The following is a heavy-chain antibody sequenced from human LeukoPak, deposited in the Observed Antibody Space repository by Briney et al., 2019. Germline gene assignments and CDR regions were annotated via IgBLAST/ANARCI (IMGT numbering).Heavy chain of an antibody. CDR1: GYTFTGYY. Sequence: ASVKVSCKASGYTFTGYYMHWVRQAPGQGLEWMGWINPNSGGTNYAQKFQGGVTMTRDTSISTAYMELSRLRSDDTAVYYCARVMAAAAGTIYYYYYMDVWGKGTTVTVSS. V-gene: IGHV1-2*02. CDR3: ARVMAAAAGTIYYYYYMDV. D-gene: IGHD6-13*01. J-gene: IGHJ6*03. CDR2: INPNSGGT.